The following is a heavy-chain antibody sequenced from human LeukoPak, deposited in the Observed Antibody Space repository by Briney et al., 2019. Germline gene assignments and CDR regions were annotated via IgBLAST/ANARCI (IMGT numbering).Heavy chain of an antibody. CDR2: INANSGST. CDR1: GYTFTGYY. Sequence: ASVKVSCKASGYTFTGYYIHWVRQAPGQGLEWMGWINANSGSTNYAQKFQGRVTMTRDTSITTAYMELSRLRSDDTAVYYCARDRGNVAARPDSFDYWGQGTLVTVSS. V-gene: IGHV1-2*02. D-gene: IGHD6-6*01. J-gene: IGHJ4*02. CDR3: ARDRGNVAARPDSFDY.